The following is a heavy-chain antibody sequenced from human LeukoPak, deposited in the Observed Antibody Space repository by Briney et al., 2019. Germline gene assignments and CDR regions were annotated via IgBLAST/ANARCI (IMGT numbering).Heavy chain of an antibody. J-gene: IGHJ4*02. CDR3: ASGALYYDSSGYYGHYYFDY. CDR1: GGSISSSSYY. Sequence: SETLSLTCTVSGGSISSSSYYWGWIRQPPGKGLEWIGSIYYSGSTYYNPSLKSRVTISVDTSKNQFSLKLSSVTAADTAVYYCASGALYYDSSGYYGHYYFDYWGQGTLVTVSS. CDR2: IYYSGST. D-gene: IGHD3-22*01. V-gene: IGHV4-39*07.